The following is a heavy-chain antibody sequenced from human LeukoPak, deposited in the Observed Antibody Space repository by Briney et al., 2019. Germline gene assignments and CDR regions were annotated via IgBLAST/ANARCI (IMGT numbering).Heavy chain of an antibody. D-gene: IGHD2-21*02. J-gene: IGHJ4*02. CDR1: DGSFSGYY. CDR3: ARRPYCGGDCYAEALYFDY. V-gene: IGHV4-34*01. Sequence: RPSETLSLTCAVYDGSFSGYYWSWIRQPPGKGLEWIGEINHSGSTNYNPSLKSRVTISVDTSKNQFSLKLSSVTAADTAVYYCARRPYCGGDCYAEALYFDYWGLGTLVTVSS. CDR2: INHSGST.